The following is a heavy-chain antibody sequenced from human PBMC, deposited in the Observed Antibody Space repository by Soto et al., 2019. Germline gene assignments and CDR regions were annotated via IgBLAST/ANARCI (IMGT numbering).Heavy chain of an antibody. CDR3: ARRDTSGFLRYFDN. CDR2: IVPNVGIV. CDR1: GGTLSSFINYP. V-gene: IGHV1-69*17. Sequence: QMQLVQSGAEVKKPGSSVKVSCKASGGTLSSFINYPINWVRQAPGQGLEWMGGIVPNVGIVNYAQKFQGRVTITADKSTGTAYMELSSLRSEDTALYYCARRDTSGFLRYFDNWGQGTLVTVSS. D-gene: IGHD3-3*01. J-gene: IGHJ4*02.